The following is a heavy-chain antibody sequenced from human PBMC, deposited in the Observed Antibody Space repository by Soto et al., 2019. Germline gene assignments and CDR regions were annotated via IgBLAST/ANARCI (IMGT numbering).Heavy chain of an antibody. V-gene: IGHV3-74*01. CDR2: IKRDGSST. D-gene: IGHD3-10*01. J-gene: IGHJ5*02. CDR1: GLTFSRYW. Sequence: EEQLVESGGGLVQPGGSLRLSCAASGLTFSRYWMNWVRQAPGKGLVWVSRIKRDGSSTSYADSVEGRFTISRDNAKNTVYLQMNSLRGEDTAVYYCARDHGTGTDYTPSWGQGTLVTVSS. CDR3: ARDHGTGTDYTPS.